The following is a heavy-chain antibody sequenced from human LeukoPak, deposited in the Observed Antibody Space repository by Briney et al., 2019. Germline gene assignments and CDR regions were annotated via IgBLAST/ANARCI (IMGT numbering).Heavy chain of an antibody. Sequence: GGSLRLSCAASGFTFSSYAMSWVRQAPGKGLEWVSYISSSGTTKYYADSGKGRFTLSRDNATKSPSLQMNSLRAEDTAIYYCARSNRDAFDMWGQGTVVTVSS. V-gene: IGHV3-48*04. CDR2: ISSSGTTK. D-gene: IGHD2/OR15-2a*01. CDR3: ARSNRDAFDM. J-gene: IGHJ3*02. CDR1: GFTFSSYA.